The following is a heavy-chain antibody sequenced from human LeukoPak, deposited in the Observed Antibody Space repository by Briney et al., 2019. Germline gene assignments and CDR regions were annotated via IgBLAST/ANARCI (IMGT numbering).Heavy chain of an antibody. CDR2: IIPIFGTA. V-gene: IGHV1-69*13. J-gene: IGHJ4*02. CDR1: GGTFSSYA. D-gene: IGHD4-17*01. CDR3: ARVSQLYGDYGFAGLDY. Sequence: SVKVSCKASGGTFSSYAISWVRQAPGQGLEWMGGIIPIFGTANYAQKFQGRVTITADESTSTAYMELSSLRSEDTAVYYCARVSQLYGDYGFAGLDYWGQGTLVTVSS.